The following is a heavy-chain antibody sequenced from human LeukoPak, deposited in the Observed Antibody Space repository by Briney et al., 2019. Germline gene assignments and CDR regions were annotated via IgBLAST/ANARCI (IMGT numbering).Heavy chain of an antibody. V-gene: IGHV4-59*08. Sequence: SETLSLTCTYSAGSISSYYWSWIRQPPGKGLEWIGYIYYSGSTNYNPSLKSRVTISVDTSKNQFSLKLSSVTAADTAVYYCARRMNHYYDSSGYSNWFDPWGQGTLVTVSS. D-gene: IGHD3-22*01. CDR2: IYYSGST. CDR1: AGSISSYY. CDR3: ARRMNHYYDSSGYSNWFDP. J-gene: IGHJ5*02.